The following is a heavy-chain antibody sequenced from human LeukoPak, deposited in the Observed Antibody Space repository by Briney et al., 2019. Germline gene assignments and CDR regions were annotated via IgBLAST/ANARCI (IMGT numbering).Heavy chain of an antibody. D-gene: IGHD5-18*01. CDR1: GFTFSSYD. CDR2: ISGGSR. V-gene: IGHV3-23*01. J-gene: IGHJ4*02. Sequence: GGSLTLSCAASGFTFSSYDMSWVRHAPGKGLEWVSHISGGSRYYADSVKGRFTISRDNAKNTLYLQMNSLRAEDTAVYYCAKDHSKFDYWGQGTLVTVSS. CDR3: AKDHSKFDY.